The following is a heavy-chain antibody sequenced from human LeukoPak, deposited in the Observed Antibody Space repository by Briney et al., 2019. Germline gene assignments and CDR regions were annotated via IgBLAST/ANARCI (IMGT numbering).Heavy chain of an antibody. J-gene: IGHJ6*02. CDR3: ARDRDGGDPLYYYYGMDV. V-gene: IGHV3-23*01. Sequence: GGSLRLSCAASGFTFRSYAMSWVRQAPGKGLEWVSAISGSGGSGGSTDYADSVKGRFTISRDNAKNSLYLQTNSLRAEDTAVYYCARDRDGGDPLYYYYGMDVWGQGTTVTVSS. CDR1: GFTFRSYA. CDR2: ISGSGGSGGST. D-gene: IGHD2-21*02.